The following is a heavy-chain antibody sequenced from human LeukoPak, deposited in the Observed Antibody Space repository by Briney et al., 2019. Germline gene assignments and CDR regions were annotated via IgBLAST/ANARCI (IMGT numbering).Heavy chain of an antibody. CDR3: AREYGRSWYDCWFDL. V-gene: IGHV4-39*07. J-gene: IGHJ5*02. CDR1: GGSITSSSYY. Sequence: SETLSLSCNVSGGSITSSSYYWGWIRQPPGKGLEWSGSIYYSGSNYYNPSVKSRVTISVDTSKNQFSLKLSSVTAADTAVYYCAREYGRSWYDCWFDLWGQGTLVTVSS. CDR2: IYYSGSN. D-gene: IGHD6-13*01.